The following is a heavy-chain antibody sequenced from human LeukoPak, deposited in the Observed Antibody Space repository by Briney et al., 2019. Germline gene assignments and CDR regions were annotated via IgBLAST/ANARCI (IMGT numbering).Heavy chain of an antibody. CDR1: GGTFSSYA. CDR3: ARGPGGIYYDRGAHYHDY. CDR2: IIPIFGTA. V-gene: IGHV1-69*13. D-gene: IGHD3-22*01. Sequence: ASVKVSCKASGGTFSSYAISWVRQAPEQGLEWMGGIIPIFGTANYAQKFQGRVTITADESTSTAYMELSSLRSEDTAVYYCARGPGGIYYDRGAHYHDYWGQGTLVTVSS. J-gene: IGHJ4*02.